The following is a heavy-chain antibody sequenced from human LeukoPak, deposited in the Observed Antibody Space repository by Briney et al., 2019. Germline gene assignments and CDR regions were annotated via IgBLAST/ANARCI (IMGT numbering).Heavy chain of an antibody. CDR1: GGSISSYY. J-gene: IGHJ3*02. Sequence: SEALSLTCTVSGGSISSYYWSWIRQPPGKGLEWIGYIYYSGSTNYNPSLKSRVTISVDTSKNQFSLKLSSVTAADTAVYYCARETVTGAFDIWGQGTMVTVSS. V-gene: IGHV4-59*01. CDR2: IYYSGST. D-gene: IGHD4-17*01. CDR3: ARETVTGAFDI.